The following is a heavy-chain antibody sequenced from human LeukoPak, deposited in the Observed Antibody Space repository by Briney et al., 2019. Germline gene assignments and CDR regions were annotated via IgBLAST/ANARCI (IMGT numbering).Heavy chain of an antibody. CDR3: AKDLGEEVDY. CDR2: ISINGSNK. J-gene: IGHJ4*02. V-gene: IGHV3-30*18. CDR1: GFTFSSYG. D-gene: IGHD3-16*01. Sequence: SLRLSCAASGFTFSSYGMHWVRQAPGKGLGWGAVISINGSNKYYAHSVKGRFTISRDNSKNTLYLQMNSLRAEDRAVYYCAKDLGEEVDYWGQGSLVTVCS.